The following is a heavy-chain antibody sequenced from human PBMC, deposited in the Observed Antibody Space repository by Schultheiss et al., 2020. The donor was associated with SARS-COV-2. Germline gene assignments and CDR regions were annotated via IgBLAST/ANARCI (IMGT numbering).Heavy chain of an antibody. CDR1: GFTFSNAW. Sequence: GGSLRLSCAASGFTFSNAWMSWVRQAPGKGLEWVGRIKSKTDGGTTDYAAPVKGRFTISRDDSKNTLYLQMNSLKTEDTAVYYCTTGPYDFWSGYYPSTGGDVWGQGSTVTSSS. CDR2: IKSKTDGGTT. V-gene: IGHV3-15*01. J-gene: IGHJ6*02. CDR3: TTGPYDFWSGYYPSTGGDV. D-gene: IGHD3-3*01.